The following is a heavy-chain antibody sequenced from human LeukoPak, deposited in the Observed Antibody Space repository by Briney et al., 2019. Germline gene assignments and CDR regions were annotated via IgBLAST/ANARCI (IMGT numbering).Heavy chain of an antibody. CDR1: GGSISSYY. V-gene: IGHV4-59*01. Sequence: SETLSLTCTVSGGSISSYYWSWIRQPPGKGLEWIGYIYYSGSTNYSPSLKSRVTISVGTSKNQFSLKLSSMTAADRAVYYCARGGGWLQSFDYWGQGTLVTVSS. J-gene: IGHJ4*02. D-gene: IGHD5-24*01. CDR2: IYYSGST. CDR3: ARGGGWLQSFDY.